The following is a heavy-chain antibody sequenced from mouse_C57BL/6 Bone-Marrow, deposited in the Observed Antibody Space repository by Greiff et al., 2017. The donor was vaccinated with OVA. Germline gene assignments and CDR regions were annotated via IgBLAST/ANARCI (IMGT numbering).Heavy chain of an antibody. CDR2: ISDGGSYT. V-gene: IGHV5-4*03. D-gene: IGHD1-1*01. Sequence: DVMLVESGGGLVKPGGSLKLSCAASGFTFSSYAMSWVRQTPEKRLEGVATISDGGSYTYYPDNVKGRFTISRDNAKNNLYLQMSHLKSEDTAMYYCARAPLLWYFDVWGTGTTVTVSS. J-gene: IGHJ1*03. CDR3: ARAPLLWYFDV. CDR1: GFTFSSYA.